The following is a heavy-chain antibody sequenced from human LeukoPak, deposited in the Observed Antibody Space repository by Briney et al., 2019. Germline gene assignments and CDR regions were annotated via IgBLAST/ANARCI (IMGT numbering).Heavy chain of an antibody. Sequence: GGSLRLSCAASGFTFSSYSMNWVRQAPGKGLEWVSTISASGGTTYYADSVKSRFTISRDNSKNTLYLRMNSLRAEDTALYYCAKGIEQWLAGVDYWGQGTLVTVSS. CDR3: AKGIEQWLAGVDY. D-gene: IGHD6-19*01. CDR2: ISASGGTT. CDR1: GFTFSSYS. V-gene: IGHV3-23*01. J-gene: IGHJ4*02.